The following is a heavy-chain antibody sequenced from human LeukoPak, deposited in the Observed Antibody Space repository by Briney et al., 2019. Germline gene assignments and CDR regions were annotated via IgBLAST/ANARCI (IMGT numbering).Heavy chain of an antibody. CDR2: ISSSSGSI. CDR1: GFTFSSYS. D-gene: IGHD3-22*01. V-gene: IGHV3-48*01. Sequence: GGSLIPSCAASGFTFSSYSMNWVRQAPGKGLEWVSYISSSSGSIYYADSVKGRFTISRDNAKNSLFLQMTSLRAEDAAVYYCARQNGAGYYYYFDSWGQGAQVTVSS. J-gene: IGHJ4*02. CDR3: ARQNGAGYYYYFDS.